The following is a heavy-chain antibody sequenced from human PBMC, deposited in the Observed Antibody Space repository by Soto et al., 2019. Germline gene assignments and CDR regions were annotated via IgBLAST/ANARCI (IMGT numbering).Heavy chain of an antibody. Sequence: GGSLRLSCLASGFTLSYHGMNWVRQAPGKGLEWISYIDHTGKTIYYRDSVKGRFTISRDTAKNSLYLQMNSLRVEDTAVYYCARDSNWSIDYWGRGTLVTVSS. CDR1: GFTLSYHG. CDR3: ARDSNWSIDY. D-gene: IGHD6-13*01. J-gene: IGHJ4*02. V-gene: IGHV3-48*01. CDR2: IDHTGKTI.